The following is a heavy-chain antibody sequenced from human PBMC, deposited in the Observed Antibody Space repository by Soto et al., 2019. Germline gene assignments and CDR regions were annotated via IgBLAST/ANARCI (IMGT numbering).Heavy chain of an antibody. CDR3: ASPERHQWLGIEAFDI. CDR1: GFTFSSYS. CDR2: ISSSSSTI. Sequence: EVQLVESGGGLVQPGGSLRLSCAASGFTFSSYSMNWVRQAPGKGLVWVSYISSSSSTIYYADSVKGRFTISRDNAKNSLYLQMNSLRAEDTAVYYCASPERHQWLGIEAFDIWGHGTMVTVSS. V-gene: IGHV3-48*01. D-gene: IGHD6-19*01. J-gene: IGHJ3*02.